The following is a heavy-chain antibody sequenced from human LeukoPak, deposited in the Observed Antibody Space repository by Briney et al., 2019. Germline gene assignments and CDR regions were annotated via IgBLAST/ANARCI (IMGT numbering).Heavy chain of an antibody. D-gene: IGHD3/OR15-3a*01. CDR2: IWYDGSNK. V-gene: IGHV3-33*01. Sequence: GGSLRLSCAASGFTFSSYGMHWVRQAPGKGLEWVAVIWYDGSNKYYADSVKGRFTISRDNSKNTLYLQMNSLRAEDTAVYYCARDRTPGLRYYGMDVWGQGTTVTVSS. CDR1: GFTFSSYG. J-gene: IGHJ6*02. CDR3: ARDRTPGLRYYGMDV.